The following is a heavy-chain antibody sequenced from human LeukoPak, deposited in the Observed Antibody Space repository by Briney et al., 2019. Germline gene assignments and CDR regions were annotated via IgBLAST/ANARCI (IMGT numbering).Heavy chain of an antibody. CDR3: ARKGGYCSSTSCYRGPRSYMDV. D-gene: IGHD2-2*01. CDR1: GGSFSGYY. J-gene: IGHJ6*03. Sequence: SETLSLTCAVYGGSFSGYYWSWLRQPPGRGREWVGEINHSGSTHYNPSLKSRVTISVETSKNQFSLKLSSVTAADTAVYYCARKGGYCSSTSCYRGPRSYMDVWGKGTTVTVSS. CDR2: INHSGST. V-gene: IGHV4-34*01.